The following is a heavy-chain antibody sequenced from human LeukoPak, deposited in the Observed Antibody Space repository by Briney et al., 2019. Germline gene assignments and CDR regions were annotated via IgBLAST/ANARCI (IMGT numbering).Heavy chain of an antibody. CDR3: ATGISLWFGELLSLDV. D-gene: IGHD3-10*01. J-gene: IGHJ6*02. Sequence: ASVKVSCKVSGYTLTELSMHWVRQAPGKGLEWIGGFDPEDGEKIYAQKFQGRVTMTEDTSTDTAYMELSSLRSEDTAVYYCATGISLWFGELLSLDVWGQGTTVTVSS. CDR2: FDPEDGEK. CDR1: GYTLTELS. V-gene: IGHV1-24*01.